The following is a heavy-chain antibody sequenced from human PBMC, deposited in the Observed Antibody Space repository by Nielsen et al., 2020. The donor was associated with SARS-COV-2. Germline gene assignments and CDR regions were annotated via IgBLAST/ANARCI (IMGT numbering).Heavy chain of an antibody. CDR2: ISSSGGNT. D-gene: IGHD6-13*01. V-gene: IGHV3-23*01. J-gene: IGHJ4*02. Sequence: GESLKISCAVSGFIFSSYAMNWVRQAPGKGLEWVSAISSSGGNTYYADSVKGRFTISRDNFKNALYLQMNSLRAEDTAVYYCARLGTAAGLDYWGQRTLVTVSS. CDR3: ARLGTAAGLDY. CDR1: GFIFSSYA.